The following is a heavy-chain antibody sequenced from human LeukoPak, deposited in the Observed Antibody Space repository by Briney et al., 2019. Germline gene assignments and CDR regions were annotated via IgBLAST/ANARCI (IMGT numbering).Heavy chain of an antibody. CDR1: GYTFTNSY. D-gene: IGHD5-18*01. Sequence: ASVKVSCKASGYTFTNSYIHWVRQAPGQVLEWMGLINPDGGNTNYAQNFQGRVTLTRDTSTSTVYMELSSLRSEDTAVYYCARDGYSYGYWFDPWGQGTLVTVSS. V-gene: IGHV1-46*01. CDR2: INPDGGNT. J-gene: IGHJ5*02. CDR3: ARDGYSYGYWFDP.